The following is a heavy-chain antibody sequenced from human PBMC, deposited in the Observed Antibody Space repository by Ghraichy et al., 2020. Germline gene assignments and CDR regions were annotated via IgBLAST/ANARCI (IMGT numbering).Heavy chain of an antibody. J-gene: IGHJ4*02. Sequence: PETLSLTCAVYGGSFSGYYWSWIRQPPGKGLEWIGEINHSGSTNYNPSLKSRVTISVDTSKNQFSLKLSSVTAADTAVYYCARGGSWFGELLQREVYLDYWGQGTLVTVSS. V-gene: IGHV4-34*01. CDR3: ARGGSWFGELLQREVYLDY. CDR2: INHSGST. D-gene: IGHD3-10*01. CDR1: GGSFSGYY.